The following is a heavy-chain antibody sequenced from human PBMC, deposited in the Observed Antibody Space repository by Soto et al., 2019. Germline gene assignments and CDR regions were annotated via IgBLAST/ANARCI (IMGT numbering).Heavy chain of an antibody. J-gene: IGHJ5*02. CDR2: LSVGGDRT. V-gene: IGHV3-23*01. CDR1: GFTFSTNS. Sequence: GEPLKISCAAFGFTFSTNSMAWVRQTPGKGLEWVSGLSVGGDRTFYLESVKGRFTISSDTSKNVVYLQMNSLRADDTAVYFCAKCDGYGGSWGQGTLVTVSS. CDR3: AKCDGYGGS. D-gene: IGHD5-12*01.